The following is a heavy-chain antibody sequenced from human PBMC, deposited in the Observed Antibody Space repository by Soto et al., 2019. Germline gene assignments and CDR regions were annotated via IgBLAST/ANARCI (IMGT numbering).Heavy chain of an antibody. CDR3: ARESAGFFWSGYYTFDS. D-gene: IGHD3-3*01. V-gene: IGHV4-34*01. J-gene: IGHJ4*02. Sequence: SETLSLTCAVYGGSLSNNYWSWIRQPPGKGLGWIGEINHSGSTNYNPSLKSRVTISVDTPKNQFSLKLSSVTAADTAVYYCARESAGFFWSGYYTFDSWGQGTLVTVSS. CDR1: GGSLSNNY. CDR2: INHSGST.